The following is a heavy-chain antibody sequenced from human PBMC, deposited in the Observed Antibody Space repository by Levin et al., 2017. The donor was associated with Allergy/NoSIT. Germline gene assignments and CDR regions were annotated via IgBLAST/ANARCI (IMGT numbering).Heavy chain of an antibody. Sequence: GGSLRLSCAASGFTFSSYWMHWVRQAPGKGLVWVSRINSDGSSTSYADSVKGRFTISRDNAKNTLYLQMNSLRAEDTAVYYCARVITIFGVATYYYMDVWGKGTTVTVSS. V-gene: IGHV3-74*01. J-gene: IGHJ6*03. CDR3: ARVITIFGVATYYYMDV. CDR1: GFTFSSYW. CDR2: INSDGSST. D-gene: IGHD3-3*01.